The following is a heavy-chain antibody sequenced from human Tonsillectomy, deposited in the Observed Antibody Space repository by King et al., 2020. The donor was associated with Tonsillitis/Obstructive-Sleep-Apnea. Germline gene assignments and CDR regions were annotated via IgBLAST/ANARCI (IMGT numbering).Heavy chain of an antibody. V-gene: IGHV4-61*01. CDR1: GGSVTSDSYY. D-gene: IGHD7-27*01. CDR3: ASTGDRSFWYFDL. J-gene: IGHJ2*01. Sequence: VPLQESGPGLVKPSETLSLTCTVSGGSVTSDSYYWSWIRQPPGKGLEWIGFIYYSGSTNQNPSLKSRVTISVDTSKNQFSLNLNSVTAADTAVYYCASTGDRSFWYFDLWGRGTLVTVSS. CDR2: IYYSGST.